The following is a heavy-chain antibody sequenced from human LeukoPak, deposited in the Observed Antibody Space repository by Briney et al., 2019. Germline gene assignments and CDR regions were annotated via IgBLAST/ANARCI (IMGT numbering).Heavy chain of an antibody. V-gene: IGHV4-4*08. Sequence: PSETLSLTCTVSGGSISSYYWSWIRQPPGKGLEWIGRIYTSGSTNYNPSLKSRVTISVDTSKNQFSLKLSSVTAADTAVYYCARDSWYYDFWSGYFPNHAFDIWGQGTMVTVSS. CDR2: IYTSGST. D-gene: IGHD3-3*01. J-gene: IGHJ3*02. CDR1: GGSISSYY. CDR3: ARDSWYYDFWSGYFPNHAFDI.